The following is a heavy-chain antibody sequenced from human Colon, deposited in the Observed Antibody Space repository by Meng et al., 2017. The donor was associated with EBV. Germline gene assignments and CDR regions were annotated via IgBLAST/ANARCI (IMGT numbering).Heavy chain of an antibody. D-gene: IGHD6-19*01. Sequence: GQVQACGQWIVTPAAVHSLSCAVFGVSISSSNWWIWVRQPPGQGLEWIREIYHSGRTNYNPSLKSRVTISVDKSKNQFSLNLSSVTAADTAVYYCARVGQWLPIDYWGQGTLVTVSS. CDR2: IYHSGRT. CDR1: GVSISSSNW. V-gene: IGHV4-4*02. J-gene: IGHJ4*02. CDR3: ARVGQWLPIDY.